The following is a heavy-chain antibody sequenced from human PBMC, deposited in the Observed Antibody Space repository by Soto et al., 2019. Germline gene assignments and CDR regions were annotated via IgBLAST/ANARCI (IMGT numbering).Heavy chain of an antibody. D-gene: IGHD3-10*01. CDR3: ARDQYYGSGRGYFDY. CDR2: ISGSGGTT. CDR1: GFTFSSYA. J-gene: IGHJ4*02. V-gene: IGHV3-23*01. Sequence: EVQLLESGGGLVQPGGSLRLSCAASGFTFSSYAMGWVRQAPGMGLEWVSVISGSGGTTFYADSVKGQFTISRDNSKNTLFLQMNSLRADDTAVYYCARDQYYGSGRGYFDYWGQGTLVTVSS.